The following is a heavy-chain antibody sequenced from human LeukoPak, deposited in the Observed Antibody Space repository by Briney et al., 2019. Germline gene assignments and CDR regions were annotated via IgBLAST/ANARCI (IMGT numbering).Heavy chain of an antibody. D-gene: IGHD2-15*01. CDR3: ARGPCSGGSCYLWGYFDY. CDR1: GGSFSGYY. V-gene: IGHV4-59*10. Sequence: SETLSLTCAVYGGSFSGYYWSWIRQPPGKGLEWIGRIYTSGSTNYNPSLKSRVTMSVDTSKNQFSLKLSSVTAADTAVYYCARGPCSGGSCYLWGYFDYWGQGTLVTVSS. CDR2: IYTSGST. J-gene: IGHJ4*02.